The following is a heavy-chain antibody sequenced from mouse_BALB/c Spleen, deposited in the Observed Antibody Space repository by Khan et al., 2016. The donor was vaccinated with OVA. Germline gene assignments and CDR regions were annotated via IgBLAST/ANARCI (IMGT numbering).Heavy chain of an antibody. CDR1: GYTFTYYV. D-gene: IGHD2-3*01. CDR3: ARGDGYYVYFDY. V-gene: IGHV1-81*01. Sequence: QVRLQQSGPELVKPGASVKMSCKASGYTFTYYVITWVKQRTGQGLEWIGEIYPGSDNAYYNERFKGKATLTADKSSNTTHMQLSSLTSEDSAVYCCARGDGYYVYFDYWGQGTTLTVSS. CDR2: IYPGSDNA. J-gene: IGHJ2*01.